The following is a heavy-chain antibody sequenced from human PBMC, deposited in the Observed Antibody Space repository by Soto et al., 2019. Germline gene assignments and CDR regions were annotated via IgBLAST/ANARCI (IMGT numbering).Heavy chain of an antibody. V-gene: IGHV1-18*01. CDR3: ARVVRYSSSWAYFDY. CDR1: GCTFSHYG. D-gene: IGHD6-13*01. Sequence: GASVKVSCQASGCTFSHYGIPWVRQAPGQGLEWMGGIGAYNGDTHYTQRLQGRVTMTTDTSTSTAYMELRGLRSDDTAIYYCARVVRYSSSWAYFDYWGQGTLVTVSS. J-gene: IGHJ4*02. CDR2: IGAYNGDT.